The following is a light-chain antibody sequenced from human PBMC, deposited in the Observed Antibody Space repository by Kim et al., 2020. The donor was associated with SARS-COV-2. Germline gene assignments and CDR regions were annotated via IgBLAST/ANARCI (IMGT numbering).Light chain of an antibody. Sequence: PGERATLSCRASQSVSSYLAWYQQKPGQAPRLLIYDASNRATGIPARFSGSGSGTDFTLTISSLEPEDFAVYYCQQRSNWPPFWTFGQGTKVDIK. CDR1: QSVSSY. J-gene: IGKJ1*01. CDR2: DAS. CDR3: QQRSNWPPFWT. V-gene: IGKV3-11*01.